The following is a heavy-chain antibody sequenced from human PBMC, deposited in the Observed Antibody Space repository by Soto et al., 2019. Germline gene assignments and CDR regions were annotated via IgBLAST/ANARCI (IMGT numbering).Heavy chain of an antibody. CDR2: ISYDGSNK. CDR1: GFTFSSYA. J-gene: IGHJ4*02. V-gene: IGHV3-30-3*01. D-gene: IGHD5-18*01. CDR3: ARAPVGYSYGSRYYFDY. Sequence: GGSLRLSCAASGFTFSSYAMHWVRQAPGKGLEWVAVISYDGSNKYYADSVKGRFTISRDNSKNTLYLQMNSLRAEDTAVYYCARAPVGYSYGSRYYFDYWGQGTLVTVSS.